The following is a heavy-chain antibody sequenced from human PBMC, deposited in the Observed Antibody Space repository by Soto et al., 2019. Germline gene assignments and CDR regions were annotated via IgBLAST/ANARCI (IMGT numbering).Heavy chain of an antibody. CDR1: GFSFSSYT. CDR2: INWNGRTR. CDR3: ARGHPRGRYFDWLIFPLGY. J-gene: IGHJ4*02. D-gene: IGHD3-9*01. Sequence: PGGSLRLSCAPSGFSFSSYTMHWLRHLPGKGLQRITGINWNGRTRDSVDSVRGRFTISRDDANSHVYLEMNDVRPEGTALYYCARGHPRGRYFDWLIFPLGYWGREGQVTVSS. V-gene: IGHV3-20*04.